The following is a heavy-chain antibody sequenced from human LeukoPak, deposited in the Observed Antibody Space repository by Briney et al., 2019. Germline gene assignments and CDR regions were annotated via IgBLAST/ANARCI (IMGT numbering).Heavy chain of an antibody. CDR1: GGSISSYY. CDR2: IYYSGST. Sequence: PSETLSLTCTVSGGSISSYYWSWTRQPPGEGLEWIGSIYYSGSTYYNPSLKSRVTISVDTSKNQFSLKLSSVTAADTAVYYCARTKYLKNWYDPWGQGTLVTVSS. CDR3: ARTKYLKNWYDP. D-gene: IGHD2-2*01. V-gene: IGHV4-39*01. J-gene: IGHJ5*02.